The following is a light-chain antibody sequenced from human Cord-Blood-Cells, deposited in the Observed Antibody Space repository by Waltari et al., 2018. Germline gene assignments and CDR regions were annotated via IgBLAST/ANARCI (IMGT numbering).Light chain of an antibody. Sequence: EIVMTQSPATLSVSPGERATLSCMASQSVSSNLAWYQQKPGQAPRLLIYGASTRATGIPAMFSGSGSGTDFTLTISSLQSEDFAVYYCQQYNNWPPYTFGQGTKLEIK. CDR2: GAS. CDR1: QSVSSN. J-gene: IGKJ2*01. CDR3: QQYNNWPPYT. V-gene: IGKV3-15*01.